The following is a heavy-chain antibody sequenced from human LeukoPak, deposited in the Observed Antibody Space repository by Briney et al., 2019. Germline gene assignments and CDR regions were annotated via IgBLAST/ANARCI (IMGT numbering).Heavy chain of an antibody. Sequence: GETLQITCKGSGSSFTSYWSGWVRQMHGKGREWMGIIYAGDSDTRKSRSSQAPGPISDDKSITTGYLQSSSLKASATATFCCARRIAGTARGANYDDMDVWGKGTTVTVSS. D-gene: IGHD1/OR15-1a*01. CDR2: IYAGDSDT. CDR1: GSSFTSYW. J-gene: IGHJ6*03. V-gene: IGHV5-51*01. CDR3: ARRIAGTARGANYDDMDV.